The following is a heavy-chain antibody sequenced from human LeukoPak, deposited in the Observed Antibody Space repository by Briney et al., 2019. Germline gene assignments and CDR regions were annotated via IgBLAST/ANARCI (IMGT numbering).Heavy chain of an antibody. V-gene: IGHV4-34*01. CDR2: INHSGST. Sequence: PSETLPLTCAVYGGSFSGYYWSWIRQPPGKGLEWIGEINHSGSTNYNPSLKSRVTISVDTSKNQFSLKLSSVTAADTAVYYCARGPCSSTSCSFNWFGPWGQGTLVTVSS. J-gene: IGHJ5*02. D-gene: IGHD2-2*01. CDR1: GGSFSGYY. CDR3: ARGPCSSTSCSFNWFGP.